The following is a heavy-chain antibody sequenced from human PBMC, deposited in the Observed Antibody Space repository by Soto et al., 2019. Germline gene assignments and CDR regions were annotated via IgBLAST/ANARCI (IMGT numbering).Heavy chain of an antibody. J-gene: IGHJ4*02. CDR2: FDPEDGET. Sequence: GASVKVSCKVSGYTLTELSMHWVRQAPGKGLEWMGGFDPEDGETIYAQKFQGRVTMTEDTSTDTAYMELSSLRSEDTAVYYCATRAIRGTPTMTLVLDYWGQGTLVTVSS. D-gene: IGHD4-17*01. V-gene: IGHV1-24*01. CDR3: ATRAIRGTPTMTLVLDY. CDR1: GYTLTELS.